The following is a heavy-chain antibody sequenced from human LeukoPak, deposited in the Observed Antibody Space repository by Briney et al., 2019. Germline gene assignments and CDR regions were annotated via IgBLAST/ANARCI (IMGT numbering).Heavy chain of an antibody. V-gene: IGHV4-59*08. CDR1: GVSISSYN. D-gene: IGHD6-13*01. Sequence: PSETLSLTCTVSGVSISSYNWSWIRKAPGKGLMWIGYIYYSGSTNYNPPLKSRVTISVDTSKNQFSLKLSSVTAADTAVYYCARHPLRSAAGSDYWGQGTLVTVSS. CDR3: ARHPLRSAAGSDY. J-gene: IGHJ4*02. CDR2: IYYSGST.